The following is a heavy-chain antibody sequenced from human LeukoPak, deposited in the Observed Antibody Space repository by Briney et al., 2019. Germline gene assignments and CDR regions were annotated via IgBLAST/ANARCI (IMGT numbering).Heavy chain of an antibody. CDR2: MNPNSGNT. J-gene: IGHJ4*02. V-gene: IGHV1-8*01. CDR3: ARAHSGYDSPLDY. Sequence: APVKVSCKASGYTFTSYDINWVRQATGQGLEWMGWMNPNSGNTGYAQKFQGRVTMTRNTSISTAYMELSSLRSEDTAVYYCARAHSGYDSPLDYWGQGTLVTVSS. D-gene: IGHD5-12*01. CDR1: GYTFTSYD.